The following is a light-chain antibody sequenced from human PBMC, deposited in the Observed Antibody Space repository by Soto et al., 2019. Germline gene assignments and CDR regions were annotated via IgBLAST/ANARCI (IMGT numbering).Light chain of an antibody. CDR1: QGINNC. V-gene: IGKV1-27*01. Sequence: DIQMTQSPSTLSASVGDSVTITCRASQGINNCLSWYQQKPGKAPKVLIYEASNLQAGVPSWFSGSVSGTKFTLTISSLQPDDVGAYYCQQYNSDAITFGEGTKVEIK. J-gene: IGKJ4*01. CDR2: EAS. CDR3: QQYNSDAIT.